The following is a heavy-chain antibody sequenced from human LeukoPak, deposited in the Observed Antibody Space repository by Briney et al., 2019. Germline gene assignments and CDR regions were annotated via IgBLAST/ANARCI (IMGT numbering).Heavy chain of an antibody. J-gene: IGHJ6*03. D-gene: IGHD3-10*01. Sequence: SETLSLTCTVSGGSIRNYYWTWIRQPPGKGLEWIGYIYYSGSTSSNPSLKSRVTISVDTSKNQFSLRLKYVTAADTAVYYCARDVPRGTGYMDVWGKGTTVTVSS. CDR3: ARDVPRGTGYMDV. CDR1: GGSIRNYY. V-gene: IGHV4-59*01. CDR2: IYYSGST.